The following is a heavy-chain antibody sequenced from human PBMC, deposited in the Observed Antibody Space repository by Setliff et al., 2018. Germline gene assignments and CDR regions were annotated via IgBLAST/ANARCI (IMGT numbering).Heavy chain of an antibody. CDR3: SRSPGWIPWFDS. D-gene: IGHD5-18*01. CDR2: FSSRNDYI. J-gene: IGHJ5*01. CDR1: GFSFSNYA. V-gene: IGHV3-21*01. Sequence: PGGSVRLSCEASGFSFSNYAMNWVRQAPGKGLEWVASFSSRNDYIYHADSVKGRFTVSRDNAKTSLYLQMDSLRVEDTAVYFCSRSPGWIPWFDSWGQGTLVTSPQ.